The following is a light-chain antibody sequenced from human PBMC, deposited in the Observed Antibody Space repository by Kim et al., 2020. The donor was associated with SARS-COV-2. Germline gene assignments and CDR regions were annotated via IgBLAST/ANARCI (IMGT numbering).Light chain of an antibody. CDR1: SLKTSY. CDR3: NSRGTTGHHVV. Sequence: SSELTQDPAVSVALGQTVTITCRGDSLKTSYAGWYQQKAGQAPILVNYDKNSRPSGVPDRFSGSSSGNTASLTITGAQAEDEADYYCNSRGTTGHHVVFGGGTKVTVL. V-gene: IGLV3-19*01. J-gene: IGLJ2*01. CDR2: DKN.